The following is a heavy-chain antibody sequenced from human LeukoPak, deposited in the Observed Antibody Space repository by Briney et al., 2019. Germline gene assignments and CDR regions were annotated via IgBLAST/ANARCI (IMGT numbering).Heavy chain of an antibody. CDR3: ARRGTGHGMDV. CDR1: GNYW. CDR2: INNDGSSA. D-gene: IGHD1-1*01. J-gene: IGHJ6*02. Sequence: GGSLRLSCAASGNYWIHWVRQVPGKGLVWVSRINNDGSSASYVDSVKGRFTISRDNAKNTLFLQMNSLRAEDTAVYYCARRGTGHGMDVWGQGTTVIVSS. V-gene: IGHV3-74*01.